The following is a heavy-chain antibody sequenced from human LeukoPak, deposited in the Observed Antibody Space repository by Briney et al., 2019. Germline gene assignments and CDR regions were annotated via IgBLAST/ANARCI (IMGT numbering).Heavy chain of an antibody. Sequence: PSQTLSLTCTVSGGSISSDNYYWSWIRQPAGKGLEWIGRIYTSGSTNYNPSLKSRVTMSLDTSKNQFSLKLSSVTAADTAVYYCARLHDYGDYRWFDPWGQGTLVTVSS. D-gene: IGHD4-17*01. CDR3: ARLHDYGDYRWFDP. V-gene: IGHV4-61*02. CDR1: GGSISSDNYY. CDR2: IYTSGST. J-gene: IGHJ5*02.